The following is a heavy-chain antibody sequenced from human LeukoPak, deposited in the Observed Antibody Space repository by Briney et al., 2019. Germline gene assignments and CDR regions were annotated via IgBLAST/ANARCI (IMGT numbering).Heavy chain of an antibody. Sequence: NPSETLSLTCTVSGASISPYYWSWIRQPPGKGLEWIGYIYYTGSTNYNPSLKSRVTISVDTSKNQFSLKLSSVTAADTAVYYCARSEQLGRMKWFDPWGQGTLVTVSS. V-gene: IGHV4-59*08. CDR2: IYYTGST. D-gene: IGHD6-6*01. CDR3: ARSEQLGRMKWFDP. CDR1: GASISPYY. J-gene: IGHJ5*02.